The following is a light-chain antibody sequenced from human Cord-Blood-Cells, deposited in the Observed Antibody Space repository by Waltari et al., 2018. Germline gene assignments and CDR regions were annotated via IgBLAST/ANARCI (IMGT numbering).Light chain of an antibody. CDR1: SSNIGAGYD. J-gene: IGLJ2*01. V-gene: IGLV1-40*01. Sequence: QSVLTQPPSVSGAPGQRVTISCTGSSSNIGAGYDVHWYQQLPGTAPKLLIYGNSQRPSGVPYRFSGSKSGTSASLASTGLQAEDEADYYCQSYDSSLSGVVFGGGTKLTVL. CDR3: QSYDSSLSGVV. CDR2: GNS.